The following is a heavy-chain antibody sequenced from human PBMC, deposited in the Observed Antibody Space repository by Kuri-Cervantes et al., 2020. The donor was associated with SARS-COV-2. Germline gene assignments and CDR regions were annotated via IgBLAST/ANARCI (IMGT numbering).Heavy chain of an antibody. J-gene: IGHJ4*02. D-gene: IGHD1-26*01. CDR1: GGSISSYY. Sequence: SETLSLTCTVSGGSISSYYWSWIRQPPGKGLEWIGYIYYSGSTNYNPSLKSRVTISVDTSKNQFSLKLSSVTAADTAVYYCARGPGSYHIWYYFDYWGQGTLVTVSS. V-gene: IGHV4-59*12. CDR3: ARGPGSYHIWYYFDY. CDR2: IYYSGST.